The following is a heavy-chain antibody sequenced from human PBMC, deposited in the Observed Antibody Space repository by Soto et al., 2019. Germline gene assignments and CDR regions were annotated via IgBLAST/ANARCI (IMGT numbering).Heavy chain of an antibody. Sequence: QVQLQESGPGLVKPSQTLSLTCTVSGGSISSGGYYWGWLRQHPGKGLMGVGYIHYGGTTYYNPSLKSRVTISVDTSKNQFSLKLSSVTAADTAVYYCARDCRNRMVRGGYTGWFDPWGQGTLVTVSS. D-gene: IGHD3-10*01. J-gene: IGHJ5*02. V-gene: IGHV4-31*03. CDR1: GGSISSGGYY. CDR3: ARDCRNRMVRGGYTGWFDP. CDR2: IHYGGTT.